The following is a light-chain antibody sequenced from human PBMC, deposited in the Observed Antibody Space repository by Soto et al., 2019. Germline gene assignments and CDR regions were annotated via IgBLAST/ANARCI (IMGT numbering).Light chain of an antibody. CDR2: DVS. CDR3: CSYAGSYTFV. CDR1: SSDVGVYNY. J-gene: IGLJ1*01. V-gene: IGLV2-11*01. Sequence: SALTQPRSVSGSPGHSVTISCTGTSSDVGVYNYVSWYQQYPGKAPKIMIYDVSKRPSGVPDRFSGSKSDNTASLTISGLQAEDEADYYCCSYAGSYTFVFGIGTKVTVL.